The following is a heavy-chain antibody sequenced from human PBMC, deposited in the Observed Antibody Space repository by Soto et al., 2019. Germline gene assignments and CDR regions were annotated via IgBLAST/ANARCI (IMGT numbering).Heavy chain of an antibody. Sequence: EVRLVESGGGLVQPGGSLRLCCAASGFIFSDHYMDWVRQAPGEGLEWVGRIRKKANSYSTEYAASVKGRFTFSRDDSTNSLYLQMNSLKIEDSAVYFGARGGLPSGPDYFDYWGQGTLVTVSS. V-gene: IGHV3-72*01. CDR1: GFIFSDHY. D-gene: IGHD2-8*02. J-gene: IGHJ4*02. CDR3: ARGGLPSGPDYFDY. CDR2: IRKKANSYST.